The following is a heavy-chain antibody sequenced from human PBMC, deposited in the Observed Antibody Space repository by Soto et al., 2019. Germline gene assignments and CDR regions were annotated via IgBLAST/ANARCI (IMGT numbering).Heavy chain of an antibody. Sequence: QLQLQESGPGQVKPSETLSLTCTVSGDSISSGSYYWGWLRQSPGKGLEWIGSIYYRGSTYYNPSLKSRVTIAVDTSKNQFSLKLSSLTVAETAMYYCARHGISFDSWGQGTLVTVSS. CDR2: IYYRGST. CDR1: GDSISSGSYY. CDR3: ARHGISFDS. J-gene: IGHJ4*02. V-gene: IGHV4-39*01. D-gene: IGHD2-21*01.